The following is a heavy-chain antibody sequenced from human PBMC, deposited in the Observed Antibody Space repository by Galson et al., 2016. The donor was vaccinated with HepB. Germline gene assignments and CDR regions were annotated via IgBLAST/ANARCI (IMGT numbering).Heavy chain of an antibody. J-gene: IGHJ4*02. CDR2: IYHSGNT. V-gene: IGHV4-4*02. D-gene: IGHD3-10*01. CDR3: ERGFLGSGRIDY. Sequence: SETLSLTCTVSGGSISSRDWWNWVRQHPGEGLEWIGEIYHSGNTNYNPSLKSRVTISVDKSKNQFSLRLSSVTAADTAVYYCERGFLGSGRIDYWGQGTLVTGSS. CDR1: GGSISSRDW.